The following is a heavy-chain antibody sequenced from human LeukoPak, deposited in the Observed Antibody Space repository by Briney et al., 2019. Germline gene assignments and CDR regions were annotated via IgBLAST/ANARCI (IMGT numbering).Heavy chain of an antibody. CDR3: ARGPATYSSGWSLFDY. D-gene: IGHD6-19*01. CDR2: INPNSGGT. CDR1: GYTFTGYY. V-gene: IGHV1-2*04. J-gene: IGHJ4*02. Sequence: ASVKVSCKASGYTFTGYYMHWVRQAPGQGLEWMGWINPNSGGTNYAQKFQGWVTMTRDTSISTAYMELSRLRSDDTAVYYCARGPATYSSGWSLFDYWGQGTLVTVSS.